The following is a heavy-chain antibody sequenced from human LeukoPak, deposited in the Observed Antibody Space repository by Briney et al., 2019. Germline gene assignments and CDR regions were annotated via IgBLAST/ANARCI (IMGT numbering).Heavy chain of an antibody. J-gene: IGHJ4*02. CDR2: IYDSGST. CDR1: GRPLSSFS. D-gene: IGHD5-18*01. Sequence: LETLSLTCTLSGRPLSSFSWSWIRQPPGKGLEWIGFIYDSGSTNYNPSLKSRVTLSVNTSKNQFSLKLISVTAADTAVYYCARQGYSYGPFDYWGQGTLVTVSS. CDR3: ARQGYSYGPFDY. V-gene: IGHV4-59*08.